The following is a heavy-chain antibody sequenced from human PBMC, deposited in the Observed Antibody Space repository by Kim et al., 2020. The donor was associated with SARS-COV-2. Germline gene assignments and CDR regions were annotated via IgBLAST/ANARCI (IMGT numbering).Heavy chain of an antibody. D-gene: IGHD3-10*01. Sequence: SVKVSCKASGGTFSSYAISWVRQAPGQGLEWMGGIIPIFGTANYAQKFQGRVTITADESTSTAYMELSSLRSEDTAVYYCASCVGVRGVIIDYYYYGMDVWGQGTTVTVSS. V-gene: IGHV1-69*13. CDR3: ASCVGVRGVIIDYYYYGMDV. CDR1: GGTFSSYA. J-gene: IGHJ6*02. CDR2: IIPIFGTA.